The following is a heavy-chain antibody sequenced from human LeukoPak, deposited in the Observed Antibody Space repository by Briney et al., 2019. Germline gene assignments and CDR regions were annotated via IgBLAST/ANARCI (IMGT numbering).Heavy chain of an antibody. CDR3: TTGPNCNGLDY. V-gene: IGHV3-15*01. CDR1: GFTFTNAW. Sequence: GGSLRLSCAASGFTFTNAWMSWVRQAPGKGLEWVGRIKNKTDGGTTDYAAPVKGRFTISRDDSKNTLYLQMNSLKTEDTAVYYCTTGPNCNGLDYWGQGTLVTVSS. CDR2: IKNKTDGGTT. D-gene: IGHD2/OR15-2a*01. J-gene: IGHJ4*02.